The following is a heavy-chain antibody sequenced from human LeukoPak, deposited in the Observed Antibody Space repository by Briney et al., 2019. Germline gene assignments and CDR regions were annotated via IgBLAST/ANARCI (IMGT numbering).Heavy chain of an antibody. D-gene: IGHD3-3*01. J-gene: IGHJ4*02. CDR1: GFSFSDHN. CDR3: AKSVVYYDFWSLPNDY. CDR2: ISYDGSNK. V-gene: IGHV3-30*18. Sequence: GGSLRLSCAVSGFSFSDHNMNWVRQAPGKGLEWVAIISYDGSNKYYADSVKGRFTISRDNSKNTLFLQMNSLRAEDTAVYYCAKSVVYYDFWSLPNDYWGQGTLVTVSS.